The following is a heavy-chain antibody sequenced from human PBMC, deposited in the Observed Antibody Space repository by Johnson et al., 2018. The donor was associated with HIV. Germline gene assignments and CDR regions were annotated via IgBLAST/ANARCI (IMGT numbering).Heavy chain of an antibody. Sequence: VLLVESGGGVVRPGGSLRLSCAASGFTFDDYGMSWVRQAPGKGLEWVSGINWNGGSTGYADSVKGRFTISRDNAKNSLYLQMNSLRAEDTAVCYCASLVGSSSGEAFDIWGQGTMVTVSS. CDR1: GFTFDDYG. D-gene: IGHD6-6*01. V-gene: IGHV3-20*04. CDR2: INWNGGST. J-gene: IGHJ3*02. CDR3: ASLVGSSSGEAFDI.